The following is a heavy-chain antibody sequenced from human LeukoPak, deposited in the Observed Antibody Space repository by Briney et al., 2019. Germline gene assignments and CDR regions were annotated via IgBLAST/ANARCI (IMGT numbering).Heavy chain of an antibody. CDR1: GGTFSSYA. CDR2: IIPILRIA. V-gene: IGHV1-69*04. J-gene: IGHJ3*02. CDR3: ARAGHAGAFDI. Sequence: GSSVKVSCKASGGTFSSYAISWVRQAPGQGLEWMGRIIPILRIANYAQKFQGRVTITADKSTSTAYMELSSLRSEDTAVYYCARAGHAGAFDIWGQGTMVTVSS. D-gene: IGHD1-1*01.